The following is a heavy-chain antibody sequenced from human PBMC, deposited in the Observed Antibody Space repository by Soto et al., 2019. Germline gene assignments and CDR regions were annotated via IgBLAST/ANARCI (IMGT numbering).Heavy chain of an antibody. CDR3: ARDSQRGSGSYYFDY. J-gene: IGHJ4*02. Sequence: QVQLVQSGAEVKKPGASVKVSCKASGYTFTSYYMHWVRQAPGQGLEWMGIINPSGGSTSYAQKFQGRVTMTRDTSTSTVYMELSSLRSEDTAVYYCARDSQRGSGSYYFDYWGQGTLVTVSS. CDR2: INPSGGST. D-gene: IGHD3-10*01. CDR1: GYTFTSYY. V-gene: IGHV1-46*01.